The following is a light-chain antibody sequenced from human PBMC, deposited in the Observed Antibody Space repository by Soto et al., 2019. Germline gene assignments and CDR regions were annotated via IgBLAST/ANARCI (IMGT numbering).Light chain of an antibody. CDR1: QSVSSSY. CDR2: DAS. Sequence: EIVLTQSPGTLSLSPGERATLSCRASQSVSSSYLAWYQQKPGQAPRLLIYDASSRATGIPDRFSGSGSGTDLTLTISRLEPEDFAVYYCQQYGSSPLITFGGGTKVDIK. J-gene: IGKJ4*01. V-gene: IGKV3-20*01. CDR3: QQYGSSPLIT.